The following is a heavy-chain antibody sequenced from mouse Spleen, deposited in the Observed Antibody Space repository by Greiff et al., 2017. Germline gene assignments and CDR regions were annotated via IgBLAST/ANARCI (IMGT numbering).Heavy chain of an antibody. CDR2: ISSGGSYT. CDR3: ARPSMITTGAWFAY. D-gene: IGHD2-4*01. V-gene: IGHV5-9-3*01. J-gene: IGHJ3*01. Sequence: EVQGVESGGGLVKPGGSLKLSCAASGFTFSSYAMSWVRQTPEKRLEWVATISSGGSYTYYPDSVKGRFTISRDNAKNTLYLQMSSLRSEDTAMYYCARPSMITTGAWFAYWGQGTLVTVSA. CDR1: GFTFSSYA.